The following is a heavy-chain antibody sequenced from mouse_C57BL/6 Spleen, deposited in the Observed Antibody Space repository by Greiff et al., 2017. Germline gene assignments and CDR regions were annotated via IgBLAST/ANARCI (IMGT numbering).Heavy chain of an antibody. CDR1: GYPFTSYW. CDR3: ARGDYDGGNAMDY. Sequence: QVQLQQPGAELVRPGSSVKLSCKASGYPFTSYWMHWVKQRPIQGLEWIGNINPSDSETHYNQKFKDKATLTVDKSSSTAYIQLSSLTSEDSAVYYCARGDYDGGNAMDYWGQGTSVTVSS. D-gene: IGHD2-4*01. V-gene: IGHV1-52*01. CDR2: INPSDSET. J-gene: IGHJ4*01.